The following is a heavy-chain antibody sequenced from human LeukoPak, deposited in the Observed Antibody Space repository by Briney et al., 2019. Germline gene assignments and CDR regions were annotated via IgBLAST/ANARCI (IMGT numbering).Heavy chain of an antibody. D-gene: IGHD6-13*01. CDR2: IIPIFGTA. CDR3: ATFGVAAAVDY. V-gene: IGHV1-69*13. Sequence: SVKVSCKASGGTFSSYAISWVRQAPGQGLEWMGGIIPIFGTANYAQKFQGRVTIAADESTSTAYMELSSLRSEDTAAYYCATFGVAAAVDYWGQGTLVTVSS. CDR1: GGTFSSYA. J-gene: IGHJ4*02.